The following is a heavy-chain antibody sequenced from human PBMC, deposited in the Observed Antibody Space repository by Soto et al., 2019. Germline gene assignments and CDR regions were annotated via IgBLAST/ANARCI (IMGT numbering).Heavy chain of an antibody. CDR1: GYTLTSYD. CDR3: ASRCWLRGLGIFDYGLHV. V-gene: IGHV1-8*01. CDR2: MNPNSGDR. Sequence: QVQLVQSGAEVKKPGASVKVSCKASGYTLTSYDINWVRQATGQGLEWMGWMNPNSGDRGYAQKFQGTVTMTGNTSISPAESVLGCLGSGVAALYYWASRCWLRGLGIFDYGLHVWGPGTTVTVS. D-gene: IGHD3-16*01. J-gene: IGHJ6*02.